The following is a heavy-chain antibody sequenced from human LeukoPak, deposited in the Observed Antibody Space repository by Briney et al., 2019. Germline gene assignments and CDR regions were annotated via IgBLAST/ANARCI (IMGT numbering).Heavy chain of an antibody. CDR3: ARDKHYYGSGGLFDY. J-gene: IGHJ4*02. CDR2: ISAYNGNT. D-gene: IGHD3-10*01. V-gene: IGHV1-18*01. CDR1: GYTFTSYG. Sequence: ASVKVSCKASGYTFTSYGISWVRQAPGQGLEWMGWISAYNGNTNYAQKLQGRVTMTTDTSTSTAYMELRSLRSDDTAVYYCARDKHYYGSGGLFDYWGQGILVTVSS.